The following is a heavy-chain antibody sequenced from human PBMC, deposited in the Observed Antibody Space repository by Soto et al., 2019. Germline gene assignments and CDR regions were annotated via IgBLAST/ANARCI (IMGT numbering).Heavy chain of an antibody. V-gene: IGHV1-18*01. D-gene: IGHD3-22*01. CDR2: ISAYNGNT. J-gene: IGHJ4*02. CDR1: GYTFTSYG. CDR3: ARVYYYDSSGYKNLDY. Sequence: ASVKVSCKASGYTFTSYGISWVRQAPGQGLEWMGWISAYNGNTNYAQKLQGRVTMTTDTSTSTAYMELRSLRSDDTAVYYCARVYYYDSSGYKNLDYWGQGTLVTVSS.